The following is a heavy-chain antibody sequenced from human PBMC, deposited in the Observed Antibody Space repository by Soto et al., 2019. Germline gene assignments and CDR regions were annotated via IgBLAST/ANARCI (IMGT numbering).Heavy chain of an antibody. D-gene: IGHD4-17*01. J-gene: IGHJ5*02. Sequence: SVKVSCKASGGTFSSYAISWVRQAPGQGLEWMGGIIPIFGTANYAQKFQGRVTITADESTSTAYMELSSLRSEDTAVYYCALGNDYGDYEGDAWGQGTLVTVSS. CDR3: ALGNDYGDYEGDA. CDR1: GGTFSSYA. V-gene: IGHV1-69*13. CDR2: IIPIFGTA.